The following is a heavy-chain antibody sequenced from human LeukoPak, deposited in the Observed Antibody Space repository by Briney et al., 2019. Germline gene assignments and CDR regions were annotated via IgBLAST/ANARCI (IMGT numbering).Heavy chain of an antibody. V-gene: IGHV4-34*01. CDR1: GGSFSGYY. CDR2: INHSGST. J-gene: IGHJ5*02. D-gene: IGHD1-26*01. CDR3: ARGGRGSSA. Sequence: ASETLSLTCAVYGGSFSGYYWSWIRQPPGKGLEWIGEINHSGSTNYNPSLKSRVTISVDTSKNQFSLKLSSVTAADTAVYYCARGGRGSSAWGQGTLVTVSS.